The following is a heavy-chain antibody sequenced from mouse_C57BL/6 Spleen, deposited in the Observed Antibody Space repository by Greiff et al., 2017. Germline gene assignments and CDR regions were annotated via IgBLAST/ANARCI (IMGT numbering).Heavy chain of an antibody. CDR2: IYWDDDK. CDR3: ARRNYGSWYFDV. CDR1: GFSLSTSGMG. V-gene: IGHV8-12*01. Sequence: QVTLKESGPGILQSSQTLSLTCSFSGFSLSTSGMGVSWIRQPSGKGLEWLAHIYWDDDKRYNPSLQSPLTIAKDTSRNQVFLRITIVDTAATATYYCARRNYGSWYFDVWGTGTTVTVSA. J-gene: IGHJ1*03. D-gene: IGHD1-1*01.